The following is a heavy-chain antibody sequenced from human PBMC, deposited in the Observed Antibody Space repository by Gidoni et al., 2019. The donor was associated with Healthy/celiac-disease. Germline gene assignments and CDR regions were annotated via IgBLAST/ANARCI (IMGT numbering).Heavy chain of an antibody. CDR2: IKQDGSEK. Sequence: EVQLVESGGGLVQPGGSLSLPCAAPGFTFSSYWMSWVRQAPGKGLEWVANIKQDGSEKYYVDSVKGRFTIFRDNAKNSLYLQMNSLRAEDTAVYYCARKRWQQLADFDYWGQGTLVTVSS. J-gene: IGHJ4*02. D-gene: IGHD6-13*01. CDR3: ARKRWQQLADFDY. CDR1: GFTFSSYW. V-gene: IGHV3-7*01.